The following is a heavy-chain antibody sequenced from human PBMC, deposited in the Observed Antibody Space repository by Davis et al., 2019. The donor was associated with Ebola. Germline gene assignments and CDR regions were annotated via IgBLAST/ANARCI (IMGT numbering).Heavy chain of an antibody. V-gene: IGHV1-8*01. Sequence: ASVKVSCKASGYTFTSYDINWVRQATGQGLEWMGWMNPNSGNTGYAQKFQGRVTMTRNTSISTAYMELSSLTSEDTAVYYCASEGGVVITHNWFDPWGQGTLVTVSS. CDR3: ASEGGVVITHNWFDP. J-gene: IGHJ5*02. CDR1: GYTFTSYD. D-gene: IGHD3-3*01. CDR2: MNPNSGNT.